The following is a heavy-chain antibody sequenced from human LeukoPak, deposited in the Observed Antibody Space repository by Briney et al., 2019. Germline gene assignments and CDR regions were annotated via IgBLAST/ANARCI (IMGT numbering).Heavy chain of an antibody. Sequence: GASVKVSCKASGGTFSSYAISWVRQAPGQGLEWMGWISAYNGNTNYAQKLQGRVTMTTDTSTSTAYMELRSLRSDDTAVYYCARGYYGSGSPNFDYWGQGTLVTVSS. J-gene: IGHJ4*02. CDR3: ARGYYGSGSPNFDY. D-gene: IGHD3-10*01. V-gene: IGHV1-18*01. CDR2: ISAYNGNT. CDR1: GGTFSSYA.